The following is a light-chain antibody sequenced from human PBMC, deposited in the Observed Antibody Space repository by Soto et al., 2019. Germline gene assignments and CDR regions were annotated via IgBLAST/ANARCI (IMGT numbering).Light chain of an antibody. CDR3: QQRTLGPRT. Sequence: EIVLTQSPATLSLSPGERATLSCRASQSLSGSLAWFQQKPGQPPRLLIYGASNRATGIPARFTASGSGTDFTLTISSLEPEDFAVYYWQQRTLGPRTFGQGTKVEI. CDR2: GAS. J-gene: IGKJ1*01. CDR1: QSLSGS. V-gene: IGKV3-11*01.